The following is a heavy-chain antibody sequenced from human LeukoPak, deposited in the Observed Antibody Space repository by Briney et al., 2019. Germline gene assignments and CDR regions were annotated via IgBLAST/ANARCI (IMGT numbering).Heavy chain of an antibody. CDR2: INHSGST. CDR1: GGSFSGYY. D-gene: IGHD3-10*01. CDR3: ARQSVLWFGELLYYYYGMDV. J-gene: IGHJ6*02. Sequence: SETLSLTCAVYGGSFSGYYWSWIRKPPGKGLEWIGEINHSGSTNYNPSLKSRVTISVDTSKNQFSLKLSSVTAADTAVYYCARQSVLWFGELLYYYYGMDVWGQGATVTVSS. V-gene: IGHV4-34*01.